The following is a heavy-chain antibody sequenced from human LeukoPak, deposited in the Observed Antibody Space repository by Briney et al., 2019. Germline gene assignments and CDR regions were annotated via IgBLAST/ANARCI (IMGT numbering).Heavy chain of an antibody. CDR1: GFTFSSYG. Sequence: GGSLRLSCAASGFTFSSYGMHWVRQAPGKGLEWVAVIWYDGSNKYYADSVRGRFTISRDNSKNTLYLQMNSLRAEDTAVYYCARDGLANHDDSYYFDYWGQGTLVTVSS. J-gene: IGHJ4*02. CDR2: IWYDGSNK. D-gene: IGHD1-14*01. CDR3: ARDGLANHDDSYYFDY. V-gene: IGHV3-33*01.